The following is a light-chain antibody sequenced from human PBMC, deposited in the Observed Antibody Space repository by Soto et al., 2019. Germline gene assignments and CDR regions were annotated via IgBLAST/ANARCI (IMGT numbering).Light chain of an antibody. J-gene: IGLJ2*01. CDR1: SSDVGGYNY. CDR2: EVS. Sequence: QSALTQPPSASGSPGQSVTISCTGTSSDVGGYNYVSWYQQHPGKAPTLMISEVSTRPSGVPDRFSGSKSVNTASLTVAGLQAEDEADYYCSSFAGNNNLVFGGGTKLTVL. V-gene: IGLV2-8*01. CDR3: SSFAGNNNLV.